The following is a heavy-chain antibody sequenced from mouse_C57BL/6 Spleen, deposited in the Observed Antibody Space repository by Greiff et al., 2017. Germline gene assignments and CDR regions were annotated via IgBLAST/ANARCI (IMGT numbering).Heavy chain of an antibody. V-gene: IGHV1-19*01. CDR1: GYTFTDYY. CDR3: ARRAQATYYFDY. CDR2: INPYNGGT. J-gene: IGHJ2*01. Sequence: VQLQQSGPVLVKPGASVKMSCKASGYTFTDYYMNWVKQSHGKSLEWIGVINPYNGGTSSNQKFKGKATLTVDRSASTAYMELNSLTSEDSAVYYCARRAQATYYFDYWGQGTTLTVSS. D-gene: IGHD3-2*02.